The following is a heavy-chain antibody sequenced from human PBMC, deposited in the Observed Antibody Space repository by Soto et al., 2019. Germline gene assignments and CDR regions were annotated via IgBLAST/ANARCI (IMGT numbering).Heavy chain of an antibody. CDR1: GYTFTSYD. CDR3: ARAPPRKATIKNTFFDY. Sequence: GASVKVSCKASGYTFTSYDINWVRQATGQGLEWMGWMNPNSGNTGYAQKFQGRVTMTRNTSISTAYMELSSLRSEDTAVYYCARAPPRKATIKNTFFDYWGQGTLVTVSS. D-gene: IGHD5-12*01. V-gene: IGHV1-8*01. J-gene: IGHJ4*02. CDR2: MNPNSGNT.